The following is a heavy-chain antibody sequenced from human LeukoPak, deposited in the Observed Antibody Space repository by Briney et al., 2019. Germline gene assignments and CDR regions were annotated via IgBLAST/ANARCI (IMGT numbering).Heavy chain of an antibody. CDR3: ASGYSSSGANWFDP. J-gene: IGHJ5*02. CDR2: INHSGST. CDR1: GFTFSSYS. Sequence: GSLRLSCAASGFTFSSYSMSWIRQPPGKGLEWIGEINHSGSTNYNPSLKSRVTISVDTSKNQFSLKLSSVTAADTAVYYCASGYSSSGANWFDPWGQGTLVTVSS. D-gene: IGHD6-6*01. V-gene: IGHV4-34*01.